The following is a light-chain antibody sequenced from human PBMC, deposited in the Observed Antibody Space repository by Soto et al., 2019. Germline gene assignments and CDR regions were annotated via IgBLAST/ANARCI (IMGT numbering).Light chain of an antibody. V-gene: IGKV3-11*01. Sequence: EVVLTQSSVTLSLSPGERATLSCRASQSFRGLFAWYQQKPGQAPRLLIYDEYNRATGIPPRFSGSGSGTDFTITISSLEPEDSAVYYCQRRHMWPITFGQGTRLEIK. CDR3: QRRHMWPIT. CDR2: DEY. CDR1: QSFRGL. J-gene: IGKJ5*01.